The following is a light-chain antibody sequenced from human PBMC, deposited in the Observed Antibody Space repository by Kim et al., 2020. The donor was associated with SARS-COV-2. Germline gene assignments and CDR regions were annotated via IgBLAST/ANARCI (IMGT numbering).Light chain of an antibody. CDR2: DTS. CDR1: QSVSNY. V-gene: IGKV3-11*01. Sequence: LSPGERAPLSCRASQSVSNYLAWYQQKPGQAPRLLIYDTSNRATGIPARFSGGGSGTNSTLTISSLEPEDFAVYYCQQRSEWPLTFGGGTKVDIK. J-gene: IGKJ4*01. CDR3: QQRSEWPLT.